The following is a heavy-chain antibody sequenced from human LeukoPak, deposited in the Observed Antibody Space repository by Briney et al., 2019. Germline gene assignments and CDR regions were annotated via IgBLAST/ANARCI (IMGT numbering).Heavy chain of an antibody. CDR1: GFTFGDYA. CDR2: IRSKAYGGTT. D-gene: IGHD3-10*01. Sequence: PGRSLRLSCTPSGFTFGDYAMSWVRQAPGKGLEWVGFIRSKAYGGTTEYAASVKGRFTISRDDSKSIAYLQMNSLKTEDTAVYYCTREVRGVYYYYMDVWGKGTTVTISS. V-gene: IGHV3-49*04. J-gene: IGHJ6*03. CDR3: TREVRGVYYYYMDV.